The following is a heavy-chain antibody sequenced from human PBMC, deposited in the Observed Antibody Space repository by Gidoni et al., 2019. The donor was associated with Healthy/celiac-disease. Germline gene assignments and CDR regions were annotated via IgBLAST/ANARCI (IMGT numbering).Heavy chain of an antibody. CDR1: GFTFSSYA. J-gene: IGHJ4*02. CDR2: ISGSGGST. V-gene: IGHV3-23*01. D-gene: IGHD6-19*01. Sequence: EVQLLESGGGLVQPGGSLRLSCAASGFTFSSYAMSWVRQAPGKGLGWVSAISGSGGSTYYADSVKGRFTISRDNSKNTLYLQMNSLRAEDTAVYYCANELVRPGIAVAGTFFYWGQGTLVTVSS. CDR3: ANELVRPGIAVAGTFFY.